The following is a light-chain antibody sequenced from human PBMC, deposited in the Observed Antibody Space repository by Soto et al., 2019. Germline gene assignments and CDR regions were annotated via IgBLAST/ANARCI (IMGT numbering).Light chain of an antibody. CDR3: QQYNDWPPIT. CDR2: GAS. CDR1: QSVGRN. J-gene: IGKJ5*01. Sequence: ETLMTQSPASLSVSPGERVTLSCRASQSVGRNLAWYQQRPGQTPRLLIYGASTRAPAVPSWFSGSGSGTDFTLTIISLQSEDFAVYYSQQYNDWPPITFTQGTRLDIK. V-gene: IGKV3-15*01.